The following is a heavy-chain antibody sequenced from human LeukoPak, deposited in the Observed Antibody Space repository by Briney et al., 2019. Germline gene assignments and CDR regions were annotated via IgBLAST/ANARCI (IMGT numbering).Heavy chain of an antibody. J-gene: IGHJ4*01. CDR2: IYYGGNT. V-gene: IGHV4-39*07. Sequence: SETLSLTCTVSGDSISSSSSYWGWIRQPPGKGLEWIGSIYYGGNTYYNTSLKSRVTISVDTSKNQFSLRMNSVTAADTAVYYCAREGCSSTSCYAEYWGHGTLVTVSS. D-gene: IGHD2-2*01. CDR1: GDSISSSSSY. CDR3: AREGCSSTSCYAEY.